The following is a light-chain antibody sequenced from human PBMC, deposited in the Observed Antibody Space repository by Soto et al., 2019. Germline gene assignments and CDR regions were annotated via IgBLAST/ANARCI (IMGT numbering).Light chain of an antibody. Sequence: EIVLTQSPGTLSLSPGERATLSCRASHSISSDTLAWYQQKPGQPPRLLIYATSSRATGIPDRFSGSGSGTDFTLTISSLEPEDFAVYYCQRNSFGQGTKLDI. V-gene: IGKV3-20*01. CDR3: QRNS. J-gene: IGKJ2*01. CDR2: ATS. CDR1: HSISSDT.